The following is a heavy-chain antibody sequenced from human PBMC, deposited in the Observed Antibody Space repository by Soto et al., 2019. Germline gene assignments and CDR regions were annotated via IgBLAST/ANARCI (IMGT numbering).Heavy chain of an antibody. CDR1: GGTFSSYA. D-gene: IGHD6-13*01. CDR3: ARVDVAASYLYFYYGMDV. Sequence: QVQLVQSGAEVKKPGSSVKVSCKASGGTFSSYAISWVRQAPGQGLEWMGGIIPIFGTANYAQKFQGRVTITADETTSTAYMELSSLRSEDTAVYYCARVDVAASYLYFYYGMDVWGQRTTVTVSS. J-gene: IGHJ6*02. CDR2: IIPIFGTA. V-gene: IGHV1-69*01.